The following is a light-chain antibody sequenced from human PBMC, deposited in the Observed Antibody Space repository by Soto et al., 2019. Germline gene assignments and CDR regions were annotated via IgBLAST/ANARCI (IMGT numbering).Light chain of an antibody. CDR2: GAS. J-gene: IGKJ4*01. CDR1: QSVSSTY. CDR3: EHYCSFVLT. V-gene: IGKV3-20*01. Sequence: EIVLTQSPGTLSLSPGERATLSCRASQSVSSTYLAWYQQKPGQALRLPIYGASSSDTGIPDRFSGSGSVTDFNLAISSPEPEDFAVYEYEHYCSFVLTSGGVTKVEIK.